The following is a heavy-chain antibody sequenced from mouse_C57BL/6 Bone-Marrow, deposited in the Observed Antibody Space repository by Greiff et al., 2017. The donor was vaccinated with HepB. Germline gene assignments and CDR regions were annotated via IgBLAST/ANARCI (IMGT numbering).Heavy chain of an antibody. CDR3: ASWDFDY. CDR1: GYTFTSYW. J-gene: IGHJ2*01. V-gene: IGHV1-50*01. D-gene: IGHD4-1*01. Sequence: QVQLQQPGAELVKPGASVKLSFKASGYTFTSYWMQWVKQRPGQGLEWIGEIDPSDSYTNYNQKFKGKATLTVDTSSSTAYMQLSSLTSEDSAVYYCASWDFDYWGQGTTLTVSS. CDR2: IDPSDSYT.